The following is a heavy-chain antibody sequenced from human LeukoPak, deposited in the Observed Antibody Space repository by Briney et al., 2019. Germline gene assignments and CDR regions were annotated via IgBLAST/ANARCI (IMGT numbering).Heavy chain of an antibody. CDR1: GFTFTSSA. Sequence: ASVKVSCKASGFTFTSSAMQWVRQARGQRLEWIGWIVVGSGNTNYAQKFQERVTITRDMSTSTAYMELSSLRSEDTAVYYCADSWELLPRAFDIWGQGTMVTVSS. J-gene: IGHJ3*02. D-gene: IGHD1-26*01. CDR2: IVVGSGNT. CDR3: ADSWELLPRAFDI. V-gene: IGHV1-58*02.